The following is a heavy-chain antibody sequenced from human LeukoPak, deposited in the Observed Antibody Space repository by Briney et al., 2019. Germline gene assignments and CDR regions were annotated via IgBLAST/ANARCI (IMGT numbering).Heavy chain of an antibody. CDR3: ARGFDSSGYYSRADAFDI. J-gene: IGHJ3*02. CDR2: MNPNSGNT. D-gene: IGHD3-22*01. V-gene: IGHV1-8*01. Sequence: ASVKVSCKASGYTFTSYDINWVRQAPGQGLEWMGWMNPNSGNTGYAQKFQGRVTMTRDMSTSTVYMELSSLRSEDTAVYYCARGFDSSGYYSRADAFDIWGQGTMVTVSS. CDR1: GYTFTSYD.